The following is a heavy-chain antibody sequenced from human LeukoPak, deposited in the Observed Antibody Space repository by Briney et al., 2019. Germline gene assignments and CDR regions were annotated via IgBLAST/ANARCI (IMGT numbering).Heavy chain of an antibody. CDR3: AGRTVDTGPDY. CDR1: GGSISSYY. V-gene: IGHV4-59*08. Sequence: SGTLSLTCTVSGGSISSYYWSWIRQPPGKGLEWIGYIYYSGSTNYNPSLKSRVTISVDTSKNQFSLKLSSVTAADTAVYYCAGRTVDTGPDYWGQGTLVTVSS. CDR2: IYYSGST. D-gene: IGHD5-18*01. J-gene: IGHJ4*02.